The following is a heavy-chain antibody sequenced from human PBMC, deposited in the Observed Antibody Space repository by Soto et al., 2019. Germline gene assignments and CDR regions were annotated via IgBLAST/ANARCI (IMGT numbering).Heavy chain of an antibody. CDR2: IYYSGST. J-gene: IGHJ4*02. CDR3: ARVSSSWYKDY. V-gene: IGHV4-39*01. Sequence: ASETLSLTCTVSGGSISSSSYYWGWIRQPPGKGLEWIGSIYYSGSTYYNPSLKSRVTISVDTSKNQFSLKLSSVTAADTAVYYCARVSSSWYKDYWGQGTLVTVSS. D-gene: IGHD6-13*01. CDR1: GGSISSSSYY.